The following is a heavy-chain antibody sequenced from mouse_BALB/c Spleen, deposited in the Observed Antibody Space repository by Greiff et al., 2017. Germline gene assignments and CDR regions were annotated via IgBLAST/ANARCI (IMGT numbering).Heavy chain of an antibody. Sequence: EVQRVESGGGLVKPGGSLKLSCAASGFTFSSYAMSWVRQTPEKRLEWVATISSGGSYTYYPDSVKGRFTISRDNAKNTLYLQMSSLRSEDTAMYYCAGRNSLFAYWGQGTLVTVSA. CDR1: GFTFSSYA. CDR2: ISSGGSYT. CDR3: AGRNSLFAY. V-gene: IGHV5-9-3*01. J-gene: IGHJ3*01.